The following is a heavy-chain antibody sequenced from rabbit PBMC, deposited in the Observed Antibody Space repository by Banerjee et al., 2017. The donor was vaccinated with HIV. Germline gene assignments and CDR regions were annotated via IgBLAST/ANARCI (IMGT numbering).Heavy chain of an antibody. D-gene: IGHD1-1*01. CDR1: GFSFSSSYW. Sequence: QEQLVESGGGLVQPGGSLTLTCTASGFSFSSSYWICWVRQAPGKGLEWIACIYAGSSGSTYYASWAKGRFTISKTSSTTVTLQMTRLTAADTATYFCARNYVNAFDPWGPGTLVTVS. J-gene: IGHJ2*01. CDR3: ARNYVNAFDP. CDR2: IYAGSSGST. V-gene: IGHV1S45*01.